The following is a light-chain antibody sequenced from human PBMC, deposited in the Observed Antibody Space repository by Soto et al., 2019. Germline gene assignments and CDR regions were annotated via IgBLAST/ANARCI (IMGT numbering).Light chain of an antibody. J-gene: IGLJ3*02. CDR1: TNDIGGYNL. CDR2: EAN. CDR3: QSYDSSLSGWV. Sequence: QSALTQPASVSGSPGQSITISCTGTTNDIGGYNLVSWYQQHPGKAPKLLIYEANKRPSGVSDRFSGSKSGNTASLTISPLQAEDEADYYCQSYDSSLSGWVFGGGTKVTVL. V-gene: IGLV2-14*02.